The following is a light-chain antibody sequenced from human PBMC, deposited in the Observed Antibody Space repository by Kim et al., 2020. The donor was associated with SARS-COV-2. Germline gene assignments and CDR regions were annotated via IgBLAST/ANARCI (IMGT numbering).Light chain of an antibody. Sequence: TLSASVGDRVTITCRASQSISSWLAWYQQKPGEAPKLLIYDASSLESGVPSRFSGSGSGTEFTLTISSLQPDDFATYYCQQYNSYTFGQGTKLEI. J-gene: IGKJ2*01. CDR3: QQYNSYT. CDR1: QSISSW. V-gene: IGKV1-5*01. CDR2: DAS.